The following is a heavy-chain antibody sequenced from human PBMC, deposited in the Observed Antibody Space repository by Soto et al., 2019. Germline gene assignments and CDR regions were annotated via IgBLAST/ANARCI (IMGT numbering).Heavy chain of an antibody. CDR3: ARERWLQLFRRYGMDV. J-gene: IGHJ6*02. Sequence: QVQLVESGGGVVQPGRSLRLSCAASGFTFSSYAMHWVRQAPGKGLEWVAVISYDGSNKYYADSVKGRFTISRDNSKNTLYLQMNSLRAEDTAVYYCARERWLQLFRRYGMDVWGQGTTVTVSS. V-gene: IGHV3-30-3*01. D-gene: IGHD5-12*01. CDR1: GFTFSSYA. CDR2: ISYDGSNK.